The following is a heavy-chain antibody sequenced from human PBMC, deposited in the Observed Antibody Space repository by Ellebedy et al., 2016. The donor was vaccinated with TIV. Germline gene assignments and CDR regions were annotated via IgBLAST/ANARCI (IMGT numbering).Heavy chain of an antibody. Sequence: AASVKVSCKTSGYTFTDYYIHWVRQAPGQGLEWMAWINPGGGGTSYAQKFQGRVTMTRDTSTSTVYMELSSLSSEDTALYYCARAPLSGVFYGMDVWGQGTTVTVSS. J-gene: IGHJ6*02. D-gene: IGHD3-16*02. CDR3: ARAPLSGVFYGMDV. CDR1: GYTFTDYY. CDR2: INPGGGGT. V-gene: IGHV1-46*01.